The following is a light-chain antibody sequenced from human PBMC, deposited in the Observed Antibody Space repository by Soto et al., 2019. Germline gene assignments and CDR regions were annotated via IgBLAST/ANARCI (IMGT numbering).Light chain of an antibody. CDR1: SSDVGGYNY. CDR3: SSYTSSSTQV. Sequence: QSVLTQPASVSGSPGQSITISCTGTSSDVGGYNYVSWYQQHPGKAPKLMIYDVSNRPSGLSNRFSGSKSGNTASLTFFGLQAEDEADYYCSSYTSSSTQVFGTGTKVTVL. V-gene: IGLV2-14*01. J-gene: IGLJ1*01. CDR2: DVS.